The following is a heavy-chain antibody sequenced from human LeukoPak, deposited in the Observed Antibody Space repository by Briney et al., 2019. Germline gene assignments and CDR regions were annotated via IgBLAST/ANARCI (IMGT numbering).Heavy chain of an antibody. J-gene: IGHJ5*02. Sequence: GGSLRLPCAASGFTFDDYAMHWVRQAPGKGLEWVSIVSGDGGSTYYADSVKGRFTISRDNSNNSLYLQMNSLRTEDTALYYCAKARYDILTGYYNWFDPWGQGTLVTVSS. D-gene: IGHD3-9*01. CDR1: GFTFDDYA. CDR3: AKARYDILTGYYNWFDP. CDR2: VSGDGGST. V-gene: IGHV3-43*02.